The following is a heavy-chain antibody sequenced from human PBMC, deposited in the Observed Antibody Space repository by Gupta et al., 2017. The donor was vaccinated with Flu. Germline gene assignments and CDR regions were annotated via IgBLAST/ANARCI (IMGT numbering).Heavy chain of an antibody. V-gene: IGHV3-15*01. Sequence: FTFSSAWMTWIRQAPGKGLEWVGRIKSTVDGGTIDYAAPVKGRFIISRDDSKKTLFLEMTGLKREDTAVYYCATANRAHWGQGTLVTVSS. CDR2: IKSTVDGGTI. D-gene: IGHD2/OR15-2a*01. J-gene: IGHJ4*02. CDR3: ATANRAH. CDR1: FTFSSAW.